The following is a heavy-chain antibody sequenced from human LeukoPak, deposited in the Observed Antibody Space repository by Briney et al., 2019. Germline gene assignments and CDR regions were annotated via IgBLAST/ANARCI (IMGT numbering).Heavy chain of an antibody. Sequence: SVSYSCKPFASTFSSYAISWVRQAPGQGLKWMGGIIPIFGTANYAQKFHGRVTITADESTSTAYMELSSLRSEDTAVYYCARSMVRGPYYYYGMDVWGKGTTVTVSS. CDR1: ASTFSSYA. D-gene: IGHD3-10*01. J-gene: IGHJ6*04. CDR2: IIPIFGTA. CDR3: ARSMVRGPYYYYGMDV. V-gene: IGHV1-69*13.